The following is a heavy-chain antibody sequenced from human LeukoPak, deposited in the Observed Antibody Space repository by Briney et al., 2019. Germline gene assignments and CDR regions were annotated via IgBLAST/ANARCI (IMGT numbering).Heavy chain of an antibody. CDR3: ARDRSGWLNYSYFGY. V-gene: IGHV1-18*01. Sequence: ASVKVSCKASGYTFTSYGISWVRQAPGQGLEWMGWISAYNGNTNYAQKLQGRVTMTTDASTSTAYMELRSLRSDDTAVYYCARDRSGWLNYSYFGYWGQGTLVTVSS. J-gene: IGHJ4*02. CDR2: ISAYNGNT. D-gene: IGHD5-24*01. CDR1: GYTFTSYG.